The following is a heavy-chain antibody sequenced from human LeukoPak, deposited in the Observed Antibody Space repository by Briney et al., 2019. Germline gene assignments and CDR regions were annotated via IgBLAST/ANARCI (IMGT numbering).Heavy chain of an antibody. CDR3: ARDLNYYDDSGPYGAGY. V-gene: IGHV3-64*01. D-gene: IGHD3-22*01. Sequence: GGSLRLSCAASGFTFSSYAMHWVRQAPGKGLEYVSAISSNGGSTYYANSVKGRFTISRDNSKNTLYLQMNSLRAEDTAVYYCARDLNYYDDSGPYGAGYWGQGTLVTVSS. CDR1: GFTFSSYA. J-gene: IGHJ4*02. CDR2: ISSNGGST.